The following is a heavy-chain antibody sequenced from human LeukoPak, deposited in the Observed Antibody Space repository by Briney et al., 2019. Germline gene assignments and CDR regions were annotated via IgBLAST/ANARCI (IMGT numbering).Heavy chain of an antibody. Sequence: PGGSLTESCVCSRWIHIYYFLNGLGPAPGKGLEWVSYISGSSSYTNYPGCVKGRFTLSRDDAKNSLYLQMNSLRAEDTAVYYCARRRYHSSSWHIDYWRQGSLVTVSS. D-gene: IGHD6-13*01. CDR3: ARRRYHSSSWHIDY. J-gene: IGHJ4*02. CDR1: RWIHIYYF. CDR2: ISGSSSYT. V-gene: IGHV3-11*03.